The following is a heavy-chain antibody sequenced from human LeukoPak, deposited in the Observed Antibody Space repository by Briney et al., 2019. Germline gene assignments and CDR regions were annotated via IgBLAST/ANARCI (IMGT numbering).Heavy chain of an antibody. CDR3: ARGYFDSFDY. D-gene: IGHD3-9*01. V-gene: IGHV1-18*01. J-gene: IGHJ4*02. CDR2: ISGYSGNT. CDR1: GYTFTSYG. Sequence: ASVKVSCKASGYTFTSYGISWVRQAPGQGLEWVGWISGYSGNTNYAQNLQGRVTMTTNTSTSTAYMELRSLRSDDTAMYYCARGYFDSFDYWGQGTLVTVSS.